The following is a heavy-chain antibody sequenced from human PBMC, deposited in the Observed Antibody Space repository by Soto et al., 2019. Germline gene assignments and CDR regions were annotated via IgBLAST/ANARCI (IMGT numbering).Heavy chain of an antibody. CDR3: AREAAETVGDGYWCDP. V-gene: IGHV4-4*07. CDR1: GDSFSGYY. Sequence: QVQLPESGPGLVKPSDTLSLTCTVSGDSFSGYYGSWIRQPAGKGLEWVGRVYTSGNTGYNPSLPTRVTVSVDTSKNQCSLNLRFVTAADTAVYYCAREAAETVGDGYWCDPWGQGTRVTVSS. D-gene: IGHD6-13*01. J-gene: IGHJ5*02. CDR2: VYTSGNT.